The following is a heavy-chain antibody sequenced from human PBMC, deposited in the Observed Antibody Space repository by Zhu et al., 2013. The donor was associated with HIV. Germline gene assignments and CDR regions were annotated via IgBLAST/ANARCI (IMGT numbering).Heavy chain of an antibody. V-gene: IGHV1-69*01. J-gene: IGHJ6*02. D-gene: IGHD5-18*01. CDR3: AREGELGRIQLWPHYYGMDV. CDR1: GGTFSSYA. Sequence: QVQLVQSGAEVKKPGSSVKVSCKASGGTFSSYAISWVRQAPGQGLEWMGGIIPIFGTANYAQKFQGRVTITADESTRTAYMELSSLRSEDTAVYYCAREGELGRIQLWPHYYGMDVWGRRDRRSPSP. CDR2: IIPIFGTA.